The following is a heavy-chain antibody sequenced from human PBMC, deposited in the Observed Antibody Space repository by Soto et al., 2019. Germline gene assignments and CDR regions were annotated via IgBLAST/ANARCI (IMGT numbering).Heavy chain of an antibody. CDR2: ISYDGSNK. Sequence: QVQLVESGGGVVQPGRSLRLSCAASGFTFSSYGMHWVRQAPGKGLEWVAVISYDGSNKYYADSVKGRFTISRDNSKNTLYLQMNSLRAEDTAVYYCAKEGCSGGSCYSVYYYGRDVLGQGTTVTVSS. V-gene: IGHV3-30*18. CDR3: AKEGCSGGSCYSVYYYGRDV. CDR1: GFTFSSYG. J-gene: IGHJ6*02. D-gene: IGHD2-15*01.